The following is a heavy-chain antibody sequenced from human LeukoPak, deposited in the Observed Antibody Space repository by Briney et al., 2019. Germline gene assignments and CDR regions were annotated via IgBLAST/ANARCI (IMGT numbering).Heavy chain of an antibody. CDR1: GGSFSGYY. J-gene: IGHJ5*02. CDR2: INHSGST. V-gene: IGHV4-34*01. D-gene: IGHD6-19*01. Sequence: SETLSLTCAVYGGSFSGYYWSWIRQPPGKGLEWIGEINHSGSTYYNPSLKSRVTISVDTSKNQFSLKLSSVTAADTAVYYCARDLGSGWYFRNWFDPWGQGTLVTVSS. CDR3: ARDLGSGWYFRNWFDP.